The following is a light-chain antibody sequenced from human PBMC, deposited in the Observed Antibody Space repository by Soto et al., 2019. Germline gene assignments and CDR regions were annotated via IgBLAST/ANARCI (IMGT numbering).Light chain of an antibody. Sequence: DFQMTQSPSTLSASVGDRVTITSRASQNIRSRLAWFQQKPGKAPKLLIYDASSLESGVPQRFSGSGSGTEFTLTISSLQPEDFATYYCQQHDQWPITFGQGTRLEIK. V-gene: IGKV1-5*01. CDR2: DAS. CDR3: QQHDQWPIT. J-gene: IGKJ5*01. CDR1: QNIRSR.